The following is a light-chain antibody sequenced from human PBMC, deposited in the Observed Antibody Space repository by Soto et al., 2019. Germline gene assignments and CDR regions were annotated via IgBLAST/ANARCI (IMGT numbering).Light chain of an antibody. CDR3: SSHTTTSSALQV. CDR1: ISDFVVYNY. V-gene: IGLV2-14*01. CDR2: GVS. J-gene: IGLJ1*01. Sequence: QSALTQPAAVSGSPGQSITLSCGGTISDFVVYNYVSWYQQHPGKAPKIILYGVSNRPSGVSNRFSGSKSGNTASLTISGLQAEDEADYYCSSHTTTSSALQVFGTGTKVTVL.